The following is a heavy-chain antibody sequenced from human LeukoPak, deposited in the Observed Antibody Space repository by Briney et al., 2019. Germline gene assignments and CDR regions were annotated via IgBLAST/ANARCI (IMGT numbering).Heavy chain of an antibody. Sequence: GGSLRLSCAASGFTFSSYAMSWVRQAPGKGLEWVSAISGSGGSTYYADSVKGRFTISRDNSENTLYLQLNSLRAEDTAVYYCAKDLHDTSGTAFFYFDYWGQGTLVTVSS. V-gene: IGHV3-23*01. CDR3: AKDLHDTSGTAFFYFDY. D-gene: IGHD3-10*01. J-gene: IGHJ4*02. CDR1: GFTFSSYA. CDR2: ISGSGGST.